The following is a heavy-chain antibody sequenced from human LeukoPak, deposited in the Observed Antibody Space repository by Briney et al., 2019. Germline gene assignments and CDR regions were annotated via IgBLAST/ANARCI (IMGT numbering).Heavy chain of an antibody. D-gene: IGHD6-13*01. CDR3: ARAGGRGSSWDVDY. CDR1: GFPVSHYS. Sequence: PGEPLRLSCGASGFPVSHYSMHWVRQTPGKGLEWVSSISSRNSDIYYADSVKGRFTISRDNSKNTLYLQVDSLRAEDTAVYYCARAGGRGSSWDVDYWGQGTLVTVSS. CDR2: ISSRNSDI. V-gene: IGHV3-21*01. J-gene: IGHJ4*02.